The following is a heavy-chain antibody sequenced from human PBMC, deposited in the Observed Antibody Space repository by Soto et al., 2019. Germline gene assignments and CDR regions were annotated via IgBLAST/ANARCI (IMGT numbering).Heavy chain of an antibody. V-gene: IGHV4-31*03. Sequence: QVQLQESGPGLVRPSQTLSLTCTVSGGSISSGGYYWSWIRQHPGKGLEWIGYIYYSGSTYYNPSLMSRVTISLDTSKNHFSLKLSSVTAADTALYYCARGGRRSPAMDVWGQGTTVTVSS. CDR2: IYYSGST. J-gene: IGHJ6*02. CDR3: ARGGRRSPAMDV. CDR1: GGSISSGGYY.